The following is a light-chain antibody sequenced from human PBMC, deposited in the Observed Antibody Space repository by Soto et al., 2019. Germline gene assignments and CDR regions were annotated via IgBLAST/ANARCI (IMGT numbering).Light chain of an antibody. CDR3: ASYTDSTIVM. Sequence: ALTQPASVSGSPGQSITISCTGTSSDVGDYNYVSWYQQHPGKAPKLMIYDVSHRPSGVSSRFSGSKSGNTASLTISGLQAEDEADYYCASYTDSTIVMFGGGTKVTVL. CDR2: DVS. J-gene: IGLJ3*02. CDR1: SSDVGDYNY. V-gene: IGLV2-14*01.